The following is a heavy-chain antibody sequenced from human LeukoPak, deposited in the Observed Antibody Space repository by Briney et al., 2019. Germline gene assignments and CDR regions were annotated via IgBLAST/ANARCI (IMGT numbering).Heavy chain of an antibody. CDR3: AKGNSSSWYLFPTVDY. D-gene: IGHD6-13*01. V-gene: IGHV3-23*01. Sequence: GGSLRLFCAASGFTFSSYGMSWVRQTPGKGLEWVSGISGSGGSTNYADSVKGRFTISRDNSKNTLYLQMNSLRAEDTAVYYCAKGNSSSWYLFPTVDYWGQGTLVTVSS. CDR2: ISGSGGST. J-gene: IGHJ4*02. CDR1: GFTFSSYG.